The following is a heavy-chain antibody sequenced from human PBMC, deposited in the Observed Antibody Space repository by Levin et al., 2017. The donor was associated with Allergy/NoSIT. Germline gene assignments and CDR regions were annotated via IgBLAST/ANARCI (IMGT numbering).Heavy chain of an antibody. CDR3: VRDNPNYLTTRLFDY. J-gene: IGHJ4*02. CDR2: IYHSGRT. V-gene: IGHV4-30-4*01. D-gene: IGHD1-14*01. CDR1: GASISSGDFF. Sequence: ASETLSLTFSVSGASISSGDFFWTWIRQSPGKGLEWLGNIYHSGRTFYNPSLRSRLVISGDTSNNQFSLELNSVTTADTAVYYCVRDNPNYLTTRLFDYWGQGILVTVSS.